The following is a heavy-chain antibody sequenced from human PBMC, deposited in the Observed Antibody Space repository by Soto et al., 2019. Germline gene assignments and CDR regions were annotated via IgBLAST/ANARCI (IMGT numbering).Heavy chain of an antibody. J-gene: IGHJ4*02. V-gene: IGHV3-21*06. CDR2: ISSSSAYI. Sequence: EVHLVESGGGLVKPGESLTLSCAASGFTFGSFTLNWVRQAPGQGLEWVSSISSSSAYIYYAESVKGRFTISRDNARSTLYLQMNSLRLDDTAVYFCAGDGLTFGGDWGQGTLVAVSS. D-gene: IGHD3-16*01. CDR3: AGDGLTFGGD. CDR1: GFTFGSFT.